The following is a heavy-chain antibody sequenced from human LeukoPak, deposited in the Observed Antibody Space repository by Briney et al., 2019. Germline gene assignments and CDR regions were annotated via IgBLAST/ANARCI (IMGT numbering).Heavy chain of an antibody. CDR1: GGSISSGGYY. CDR3: ARGLDDYGDYPYFDY. Sequence: KPSETLCLTCTVSGGSISSGGYYWSWIRQHPGKGVEWIGYIYYSGSTYYNPSLKSRVTISVDTSKNQFSLKLSSVTAADTAVYYCARGLDDYGDYPYFDYWGQGTLVTVSS. D-gene: IGHD4-17*01. CDR2: IYYSGST. J-gene: IGHJ4*02. V-gene: IGHV4-31*03.